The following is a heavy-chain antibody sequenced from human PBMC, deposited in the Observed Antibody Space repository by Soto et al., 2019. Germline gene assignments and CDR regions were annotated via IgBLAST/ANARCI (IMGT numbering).Heavy chain of an antibody. V-gene: IGHV4-34*01. D-gene: IGHD6-13*01. J-gene: IGHJ4*02. CDR3: ARGGSTWYVDY. CDR1: GGSFNGDK. Sequence: SETLSLTCAVSGGSFNGDKWSWIRQPPGKGLEWIGDIDHTGSTNYNPTLNSRVTMSIGASKNQFSLWLSSVTAADTAIYYCARGGSTWYVDYWGQGTLVTVS. CDR2: IDHTGST.